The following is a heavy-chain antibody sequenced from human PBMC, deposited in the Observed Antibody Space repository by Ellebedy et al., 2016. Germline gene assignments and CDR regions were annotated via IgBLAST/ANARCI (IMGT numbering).Heavy chain of an antibody. J-gene: IGHJ6*03. D-gene: IGHD3-22*01. V-gene: IGHV3-74*01. CDR3: ARDDSSGFYYYYMDV. Sequence: GGSLRLXXAASGFTLSSYWMHWVRQAPGKGLVWVSRINSDGSSTSYADSVKGRFTISRDNAKNTLYLQMNSLRAEDTAVYYCARDDSSGFYYYYMDVWGKGTTVTVSS. CDR1: GFTLSSYW. CDR2: INSDGSST.